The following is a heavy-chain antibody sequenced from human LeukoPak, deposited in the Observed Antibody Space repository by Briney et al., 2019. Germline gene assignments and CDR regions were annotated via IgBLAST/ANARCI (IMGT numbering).Heavy chain of an antibody. CDR1: GGSFSGYY. CDR2: INHSGST. Sequence: SETLSLTCAVYGGSFSGYYWSWIRQPPGKGLEWIGEINHSGSTNYNPSLKSRVTISVDTSKNQFSLKLSSVTAADTAVYYCAGRYGSGSYHYYYGMDVWGKGTTVTVSS. CDR3: AGRYGSGSYHYYYGMDV. V-gene: IGHV4-34*01. D-gene: IGHD3-10*01. J-gene: IGHJ6*04.